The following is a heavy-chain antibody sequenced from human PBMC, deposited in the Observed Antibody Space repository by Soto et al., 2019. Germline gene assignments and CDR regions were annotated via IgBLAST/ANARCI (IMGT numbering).Heavy chain of an antibody. D-gene: IGHD3-9*01. CDR3: ARTVLGPDLLADSFVDYYYYMDV. CDR2: VFSSGNT. Sequence: ASETLSLTCTVSGGSISTSYWNWIRQPPGKGLEWIGYVFSSGNTNYNPSLKSRVIISIDTSKNQFSLKLSSVTAADTALYYCARTVLGPDLLADSFVDYYYYMDVWGQGTTVTVSS. CDR1: GGSISTSY. V-gene: IGHV4-59*01. J-gene: IGHJ6*03.